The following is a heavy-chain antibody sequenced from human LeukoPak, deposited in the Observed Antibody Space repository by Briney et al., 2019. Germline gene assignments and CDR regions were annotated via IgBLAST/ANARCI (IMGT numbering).Heavy chain of an antibody. CDR3: ARRPSSSSGPYMDV. D-gene: IGHD6-6*01. Sequence: PRGCLRLSCAASGFTFSSYSMNSVRQAPGKGLGWVSYISSSSSTIYYAGSVKGRFTISRDNAKNSLYLQMNSLRAEDTAVYYCARRPSSSSGPYMDVWGKGTTVTVSS. V-gene: IGHV3-48*01. CDR1: GFTFSSYS. J-gene: IGHJ6*03. CDR2: ISSSSSTI.